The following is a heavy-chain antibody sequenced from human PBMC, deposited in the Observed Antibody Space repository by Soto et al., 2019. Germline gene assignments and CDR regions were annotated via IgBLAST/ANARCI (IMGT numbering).Heavy chain of an antibody. CDR2: ITVGGSNI. CDR1: GFPFSAYN. D-gene: IGHD3-16*01. CDR3: SRSPEVWVRVAD. Sequence: EVQLVESGGGLVQPGGSLRLSCTGSGFPFSAYNINWVRQAPGKGLEWVSSITVGGSNIYQADSMKGRFTISRDNAKISVYVQIVSLRDEDTALYYSSRSPEVWVRVADWGQGTLVTVSS. V-gene: IGHV3-21*01. J-gene: IGHJ4*02.